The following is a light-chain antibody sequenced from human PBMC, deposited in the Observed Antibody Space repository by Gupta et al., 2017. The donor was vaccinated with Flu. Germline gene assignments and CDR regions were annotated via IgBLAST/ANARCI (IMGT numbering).Light chain of an antibody. CDR3: CSRLRGGGYV. Sequence: QSALTQPASVSGSPGQSITISCSATSSDLGSSYFVSWYQQHPDKAPKVVIYAGNNRTSGVSNRFSGSKSGNTASLTISGLQGEDEAEYYCCSRLRGGGYVFGTRSKVTVL. J-gene: IGLJ1*01. CDR1: SSDLGSSYF. V-gene: IGLV2-23*01. CDR2: AGN.